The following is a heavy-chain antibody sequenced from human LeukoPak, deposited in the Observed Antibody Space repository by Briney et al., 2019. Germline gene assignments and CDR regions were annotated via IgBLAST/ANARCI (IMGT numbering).Heavy chain of an antibody. V-gene: IGHV3-23*01. CDR3: ATLAYYCSSTSCYGLDY. CDR2: ISGSGGST. Sequence: GGSLRLSCAASGFTFSSYAMSWVRQAPGKGLEWVSAISGSGGSTYYADSVKGRFTISRDNSKNTLYLQMNSLRAEDTAVYYCATLAYYCSSTSCYGLDYWGQGTLVTVSS. J-gene: IGHJ4*02. CDR1: GFTFSSYA. D-gene: IGHD2-2*01.